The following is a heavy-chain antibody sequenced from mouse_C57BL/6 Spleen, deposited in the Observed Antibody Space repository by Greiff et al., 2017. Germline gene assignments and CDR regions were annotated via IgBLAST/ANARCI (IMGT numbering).Heavy chain of an antibody. CDR3: AIGGYDSWFAY. Sequence: VQLQQPGAELVKPGASVKVSCKASGYTFTSSWLHWVKQRPGQGLEWIGRIHTSDSDTNYNQTFKGKDTLTVDTSSSTAYMQLSSLTSEESAVYYCAIGGYDSWFAYWGQGTLVTVSA. J-gene: IGHJ3*01. D-gene: IGHD2-2*01. V-gene: IGHV1-74*01. CDR1: GYTFTSSW. CDR2: IHTSDSDT.